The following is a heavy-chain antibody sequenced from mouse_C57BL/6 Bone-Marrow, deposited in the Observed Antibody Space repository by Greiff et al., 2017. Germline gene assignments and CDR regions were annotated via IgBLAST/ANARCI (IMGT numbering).Heavy chain of an antibody. CDR3: ARSGLITTVVATRFAY. J-gene: IGHJ3*01. D-gene: IGHD1-1*01. CDR1: GYTFTSYG. V-gene: IGHV1-81*01. CDR2: IYPRSGNT. Sequence: VQLQQSGAELARPGASVKLSCKASGYTFTSYGISWVKQRTGQGLEWIGEIYPRSGNTYYNEKFKGKGTLTADKSSSTAYMELRSLTSEDSAVYFSARSGLITTVVATRFAYWGQGTLVTVSA.